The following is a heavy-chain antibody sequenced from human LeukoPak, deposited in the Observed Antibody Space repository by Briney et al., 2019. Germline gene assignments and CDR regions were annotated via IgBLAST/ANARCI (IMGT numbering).Heavy chain of an antibody. J-gene: IGHJ6*02. CDR1: GFSFSTYS. Sequence: GGSLTLSCAASGFSFSTYSMTWVRQVPGKGLEWVSSISRDSTYIYYADSVNGRFTISGDNAKNSLSLQMNSLRDEDMAVYFCVRDQLELRDSYYFIMDVWGQGSMVTVSS. V-gene: IGHV3-21*01. CDR2: ISRDSTYI. D-gene: IGHD1-7*01. CDR3: VRDQLELRDSYYFIMDV.